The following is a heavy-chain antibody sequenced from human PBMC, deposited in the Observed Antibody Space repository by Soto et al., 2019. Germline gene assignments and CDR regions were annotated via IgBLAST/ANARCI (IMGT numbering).Heavy chain of an antibody. CDR3: ARGVKYYYDSSGYIDY. Sequence: SETLSLTCAVSGGSISSGGYSWSWIRQPPGKGLEWIGYIYHSGSTYYNPSLKSRVTISVDRSKNQFSLKLSSVTAADTAVYYCARGVKYYYDSSGYIDYWGQGTLVTVSS. J-gene: IGHJ4*02. CDR1: GGSISSGGYS. CDR2: IYHSGST. D-gene: IGHD3-22*01. V-gene: IGHV4-30-2*01.